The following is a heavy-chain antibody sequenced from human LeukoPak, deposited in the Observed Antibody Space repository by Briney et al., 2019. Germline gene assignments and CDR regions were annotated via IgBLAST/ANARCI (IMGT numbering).Heavy chain of an antibody. CDR1: GYTFTSYD. CDR3: ATAPYYYDSSVDY. J-gene: IGHJ4*02. V-gene: IGHV1-8*01. D-gene: IGHD3-22*01. CDR2: MNPNSGNT. Sequence: GASVKVACKASGYTFTSYDINWVRQANGNGLEWMGWMNPNSGNTGYGQKFEGRVTLTRNTSISTAYMELSSLRSEDTAVYYCATAPYYYDSSVDYWGQGTLVTVSS.